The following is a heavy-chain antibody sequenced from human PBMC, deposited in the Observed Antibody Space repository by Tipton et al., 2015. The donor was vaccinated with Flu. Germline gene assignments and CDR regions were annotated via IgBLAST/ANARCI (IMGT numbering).Heavy chain of an antibody. D-gene: IGHD2-15*01. CDR1: GEALGSSYY. V-gene: IGHV4-38-2*02. J-gene: IGHJ3*02. Sequence: GEALGSSYYWAWIRQPPGRGLEWIGNIHTSAGTYYNLSLKSRVTISSDTSKTQFSLRLISVTAADTAIYYCARAPRGGIAVVGGAYDIWGQGTLVTVSS. CDR2: IHTSAGT. CDR3: ARAPRGGIAVVGGAYDI.